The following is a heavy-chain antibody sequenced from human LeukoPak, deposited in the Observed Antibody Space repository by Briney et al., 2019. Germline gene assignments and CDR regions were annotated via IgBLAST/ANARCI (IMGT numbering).Heavy chain of an antibody. D-gene: IGHD1-7*01. V-gene: IGHV1-2*06. CDR2: INPNSSGT. Sequence: ASVKVSCKASGYTFTGYYMHWVRQAPGQGLEWMGRINPNSSGTNYAQKFQGRVTKTRDTSISTAYMELSRLRSDDTAVYYCARLYNWNYFQPAGYWGQGTLVTVSS. CDR1: GYTFTGYY. CDR3: ARLYNWNYFQPAGY. J-gene: IGHJ4*02.